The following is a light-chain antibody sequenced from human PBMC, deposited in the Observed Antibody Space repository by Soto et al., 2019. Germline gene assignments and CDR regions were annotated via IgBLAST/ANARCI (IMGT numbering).Light chain of an antibody. J-gene: IGKJ3*01. Sequence: DIVMTQSPLSLPVTPGEPASISCRSSQSLLHSNGYNYLDWYLQKPGQSPQLLIYLGSNRASGVPDRFSGSESGTDFTLKISRVEAEDVGVYYCMQALQTPTFGPGTKVEIK. V-gene: IGKV2-28*01. CDR2: LGS. CDR3: MQALQTPT. CDR1: QSLLHSNGYNY.